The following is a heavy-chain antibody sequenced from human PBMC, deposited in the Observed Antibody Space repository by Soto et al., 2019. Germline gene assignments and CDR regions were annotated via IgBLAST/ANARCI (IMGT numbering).Heavy chain of an antibody. V-gene: IGHV4-34*01. J-gene: IGHJ4*02. Sequence: SETLSLTCAVYGGSFSGYYWSWIRQPPGKGLEWIGEINHSGSTNYNPSLKSRVTISVDTSKNQFSLKLSSVTAADTAVYYCARGLGIQDYWGQGTLVTVSS. CDR2: INHSGST. D-gene: IGHD5-18*01. CDR1: GGSFSGYY. CDR3: ARGLGIQDY.